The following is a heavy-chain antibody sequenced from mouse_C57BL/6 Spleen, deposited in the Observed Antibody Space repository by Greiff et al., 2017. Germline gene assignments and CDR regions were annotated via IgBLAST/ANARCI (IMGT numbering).Heavy chain of an antibody. V-gene: IGHV5-4*01. CDR1: GFTFSSYA. J-gene: IGHJ3*01. CDR2: ISDGGSYT. D-gene: IGHD1-1*01. Sequence: DVMLVESGGGLVKPGGSLKLSCAASGFTFSSYAMSWVRQTPEKRLEWVATISDGGSYTYYPDNVKGRFTISRDNAKNNLYLQMSHLKSEDTAMYYCAREWDYCSSYPRSYWGQGTLVTVSA. CDR3: AREWDYCSSYPRSY.